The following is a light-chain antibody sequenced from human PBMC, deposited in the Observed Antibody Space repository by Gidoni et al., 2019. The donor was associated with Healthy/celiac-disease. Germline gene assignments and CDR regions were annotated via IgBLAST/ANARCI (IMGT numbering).Light chain of an antibody. CDR1: QSVSSN. CDR3: QQYNNWPLT. CDR2: VAS. V-gene: IGKV3-15*01. Sequence: EIVMTQSPATLSVSPGERAALSCRPSQSVSSNLAWYQQKPGQAPRLLIYVASTRATGIPGRFSGSGSGTEFTLTISSLQSEDFAVYYCQQYNNWPLTFGGGTKVEIK. J-gene: IGKJ4*01.